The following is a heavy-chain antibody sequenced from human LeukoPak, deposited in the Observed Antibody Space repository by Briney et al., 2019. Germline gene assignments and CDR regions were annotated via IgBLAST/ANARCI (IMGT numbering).Heavy chain of an antibody. D-gene: IGHD2-2*01. CDR1: GFTLSDYY. CDR2: ISNSSSYT. V-gene: IGHV3-11*05. J-gene: IGHJ4*02. Sequence: PGRTLRLSCAASGFTLSDYYMSWIRQAPAKGLEWGSYISNSSSYTNYADSVKGRFTISRDNAKSSLYLQMYSLRAEDTAVYYCARGTCSSTSCYGFDYWGQGTLVTVSS. CDR3: ARGTCSSTSCYGFDY.